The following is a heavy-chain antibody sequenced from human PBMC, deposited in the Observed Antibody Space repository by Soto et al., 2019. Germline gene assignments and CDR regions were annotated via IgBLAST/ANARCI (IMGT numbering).Heavy chain of an antibody. CDR1: GFTFSSYW. Sequence: PGGSLRLSCAASGFTFSSYWMSWVRQAPGKGLEWVANIKQDGSEKYYVDSVKGRFTISRDNAKNSLYLQMNSLRAEDTAGYYCVRGSGSYVFVAWCQGNLVTVDS. CDR3: VRGSGSYVFVA. V-gene: IGHV3-7*01. CDR2: IKQDGSEK. J-gene: IGHJ5*02. D-gene: IGHD1-26*01.